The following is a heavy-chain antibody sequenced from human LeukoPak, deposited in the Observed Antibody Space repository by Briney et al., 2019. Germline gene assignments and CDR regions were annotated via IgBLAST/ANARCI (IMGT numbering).Heavy chain of an antibody. D-gene: IGHD2/OR15-2a*01. CDR3: AKYVSAKGPPYALDV. Sequence: PGGSLRLSCAASGFTFSSYGMHWVRQAPGKGLEWVAVIWYDGSNKYYADSVKGRFTISRDNSKNTLYLQMNSLRAKDTAVYYCAKYVSAKGPPYALDVWGQGTTVTVSS. J-gene: IGHJ6*02. CDR1: GFTFSSYG. CDR2: IWYDGSNK. V-gene: IGHV3-33*06.